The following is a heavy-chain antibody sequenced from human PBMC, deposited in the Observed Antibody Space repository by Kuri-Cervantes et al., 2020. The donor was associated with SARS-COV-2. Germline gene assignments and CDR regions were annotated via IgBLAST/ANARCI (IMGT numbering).Heavy chain of an antibody. J-gene: IGHJ6*02. Sequence: GESLKISCAASGFTFSNYAMHWVRQAPGKGLEWVAVISYDGSTKYYAASVKGLFTISRDNSKNTVYFQMNSLGAEDTAVYYCARSFEGWDVWGQGTTVTVSS. D-gene: IGHD3-9*01. CDR3: ARSFEGWDV. CDR1: GFTFSNYA. V-gene: IGHV3-30*14. CDR2: ISYDGSTK.